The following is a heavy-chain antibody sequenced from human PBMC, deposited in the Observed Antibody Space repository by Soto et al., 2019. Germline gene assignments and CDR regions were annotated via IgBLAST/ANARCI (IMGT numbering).Heavy chain of an antibody. Sequence: SVKVSCKASGGTFSSYAISWVRQAPGQGLEWMGGIIPIFGTANYAQKFQGRVTITADESTSTAYMELSSLRSEDTAVYYCARDPDRDSSSWYTNYFDYWGQGTLVTISS. CDR3: ARDPDRDSSSWYTNYFDY. D-gene: IGHD6-13*01. V-gene: IGHV1-69*13. J-gene: IGHJ4*02. CDR1: GGTFSSYA. CDR2: IIPIFGTA.